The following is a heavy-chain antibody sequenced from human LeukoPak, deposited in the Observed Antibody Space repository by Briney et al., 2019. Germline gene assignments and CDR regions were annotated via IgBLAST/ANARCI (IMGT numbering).Heavy chain of an antibody. Sequence: GGSLRLSCTASGFTFGGYAMTWVRQAPGKGLEWVGFIRSKAYGGTTEYAASVKGRFTLARDDSKSIAYLQMNSLKTEDTAVYYCTTDSNHCSSTSCYISSWGQGTLVTVSS. D-gene: IGHD2-2*02. CDR1: GFTFGGYA. CDR3: TTDSNHCSSTSCYISS. J-gene: IGHJ5*01. V-gene: IGHV3-49*04. CDR2: IRSKAYGGTT.